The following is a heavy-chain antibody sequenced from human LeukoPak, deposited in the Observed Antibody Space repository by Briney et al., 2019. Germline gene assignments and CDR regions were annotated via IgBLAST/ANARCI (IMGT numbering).Heavy chain of an antibody. CDR2: INWNGAST. V-gene: IGHV3-20*04. CDR1: GFTFDDYG. CDR3: ARDNTLGGFDY. J-gene: IGHJ4*02. Sequence: GGSLRLSCAASGFTFDDYGMSWVRQAPGKGLEWVSGINWNGASTGYADSVKGRFTISRDNAKNSLYLQMNSLRAEDTAVYYCARDNTLGGFDYWGQGTLVTVSS. D-gene: IGHD1-26*01.